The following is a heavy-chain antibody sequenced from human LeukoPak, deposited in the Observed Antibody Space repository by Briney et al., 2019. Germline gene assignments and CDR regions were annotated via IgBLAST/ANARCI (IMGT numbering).Heavy chain of an antibody. V-gene: IGHV3-53*01. Sequence: GESLRLSCAASGFTVSSNYMSWVRQAPGKGLEWVSVIYSGGSTYYADSVKGRFTISRDSSKNTLYLQMNSLRAEDTAVYYCARDQFASGLFDYWGQGTLVTVSS. CDR2: IYSGGST. J-gene: IGHJ4*02. CDR3: ARDQFASGLFDY. D-gene: IGHD3/OR15-3a*01. CDR1: GFTVSSNY.